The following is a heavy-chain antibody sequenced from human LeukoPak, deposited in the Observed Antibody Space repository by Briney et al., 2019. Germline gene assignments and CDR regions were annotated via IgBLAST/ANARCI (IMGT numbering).Heavy chain of an antibody. V-gene: IGHV3-66*01. CDR3: ARKTDHQTGGDY. J-gene: IGHJ4*02. CDR1: GFIFSSSY. D-gene: IGHD1-1*01. CDR2: IYSGGST. Sequence: GGTLRLSCAASGFIFSSSYMSWVRHAPGKGLEWVSVIYSGGSTSYADSVKGRFTISRDNSKNTLYLQMNSLRAEDTAVYYCARKTDHQTGGDYWGQGTLVTVSS.